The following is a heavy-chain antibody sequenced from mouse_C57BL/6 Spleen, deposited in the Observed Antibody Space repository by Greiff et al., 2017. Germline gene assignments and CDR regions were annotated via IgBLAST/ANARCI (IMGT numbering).Heavy chain of an antibody. Sequence: EVKLVESGGGLVKPGGSLKLSCAASGFTFSDYGMHWVRQAPEKGLEWVAYISSGSSTIYYAGTVKGRFTISRDNAKNTLFLQMTSLRSEDTAMYYCARPGSSYYAMDYWGQGTSVTVSS. CDR2: ISSGSSTI. CDR3: ARPGSSYYAMDY. V-gene: IGHV5-17*01. CDR1: GFTFSDYG. J-gene: IGHJ4*01. D-gene: IGHD1-1*01.